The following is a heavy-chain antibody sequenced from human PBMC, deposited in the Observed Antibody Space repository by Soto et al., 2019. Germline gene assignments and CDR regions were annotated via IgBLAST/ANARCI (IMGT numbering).Heavy chain of an antibody. CDR3: ARARKDIVVVPAAMDV. CDR1: GGSFSGYY. J-gene: IGHJ6*02. V-gene: IGHV4-34*01. CDR2: INHSGST. Sequence: QVQLQQWGAGLLKPSETLSLTCAVYGGSFSGYYWSWIRQPPGKGLEWIGEINHSGSTNYNPSLKSPVTISVDTSKNQFTLKLSSVTAADTAVYYCARARKDIVVVPAAMDVWGQGTTVTVSS. D-gene: IGHD2-2*01.